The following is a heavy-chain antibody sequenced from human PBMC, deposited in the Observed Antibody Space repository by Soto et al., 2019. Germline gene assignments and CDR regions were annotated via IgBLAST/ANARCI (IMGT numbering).Heavy chain of an antibody. V-gene: IGHV4-61*01. J-gene: IGHJ4*02. CDR3: ARGPWLQRAFDY. D-gene: IGHD5-18*01. Sequence: QVQLQESGPGLVKPSETLSLTCTVSGGSVSSGSYYWSWIRQPPGKGLEWIGYIYYSGSTNYNPSLKSRVTISVDTSKNQFSLKRSSVTAADTAVYYCARGPWLQRAFDYWGQGTLVTVSS. CDR2: IYYSGST. CDR1: GGSVSSGSYY.